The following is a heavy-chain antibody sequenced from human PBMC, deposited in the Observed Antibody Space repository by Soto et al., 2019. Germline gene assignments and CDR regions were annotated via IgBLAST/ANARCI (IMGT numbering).Heavy chain of an antibody. Sequence: GGSLRLSCAAAGFTFSSYGMHWVRQAPGTGLEWVAVISYDGSNKYYADSVKGRFTISRDNSKNTLYLQMNSLRAEDTAVYYCAKDLITMVRGVMAPRYYYYYGMDVWGQGTTVTVSS. V-gene: IGHV3-30*18. CDR3: AKDLITMVRGVMAPRYYYYYGMDV. CDR1: GFTFSSYG. D-gene: IGHD3-10*01. CDR2: ISYDGSNK. J-gene: IGHJ6*02.